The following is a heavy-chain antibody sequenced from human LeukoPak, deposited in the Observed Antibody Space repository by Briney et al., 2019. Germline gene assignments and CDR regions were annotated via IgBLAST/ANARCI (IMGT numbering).Heavy chain of an antibody. CDR1: GGSISSGGYY. D-gene: IGHD3-16*01. V-gene: IGHV4-31*03. J-gene: IGHJ4*02. CDR3: ARMTDFTYYFDY. CDR2: IYYSGST. Sequence: SQTLSLTCTVSGGSISSGGYYWSWIRQHPGKGLEWIGYIYYSGSTYYNPSLKSRVTISVDTSKNQFSLKLSSVTAADTAVYYCARMTDFTYYFDYWGQGTLVTVSS.